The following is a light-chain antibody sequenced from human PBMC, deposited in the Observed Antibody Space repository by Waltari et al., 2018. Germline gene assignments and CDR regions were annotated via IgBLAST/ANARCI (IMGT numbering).Light chain of an antibody. CDR2: DAS. CDR3: LQYDNLPIT. CDR1: QDIRNY. J-gene: IGKJ5*01. Sequence: DIQMTQSPSSLSASVGDRVTITCQASQDIRNYLNWYQQKPGKAPKLLIYDASHLQTGVPSRFSGSGSGTDFTFTISSLQPEDIATFYCLQYDNLPITFGQGTRLEIK. V-gene: IGKV1-33*01.